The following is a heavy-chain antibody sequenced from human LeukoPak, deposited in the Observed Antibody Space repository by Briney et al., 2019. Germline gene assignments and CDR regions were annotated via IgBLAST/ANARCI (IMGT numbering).Heavy chain of an antibody. CDR2: IYYSGST. J-gene: IGHJ4*02. V-gene: IGHV4-59*01. CDR1: GGSISSYY. CDR3: ARYSSGWYGRPY. Sequence: SETLSLTCTVSGGSISSYYWSWIRQPPGKGLEWIGYIYYSGSTNYNPSLKSRVTISVDTSKNQFSLKLSSVTAADTAVYYCARYSSGWYGRPYWGQGTLVTVSS. D-gene: IGHD6-19*01.